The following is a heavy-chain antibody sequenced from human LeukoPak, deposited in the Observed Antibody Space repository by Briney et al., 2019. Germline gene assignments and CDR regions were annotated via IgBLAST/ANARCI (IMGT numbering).Heavy chain of an antibody. CDR1: GGSISSYY. CDR2: IYYSGST. D-gene: IGHD2-2*01. CDR3: ARVGFRLPAANNWFDP. J-gene: IGHJ5*02. Sequence: SETLSLTCTVSGGSISSYYWSWIRQPPGKGLGWIGYIYYSGSTNYNPSLKSRVTISVDTSKNQFSLKLSSVTAADTAVYYCARVGFRLPAANNWFDPRGQGTLVTVSS. V-gene: IGHV4-59*01.